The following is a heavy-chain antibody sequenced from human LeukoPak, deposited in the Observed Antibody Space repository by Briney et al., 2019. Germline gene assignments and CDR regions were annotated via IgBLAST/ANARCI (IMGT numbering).Heavy chain of an antibody. J-gene: IGHJ3*02. V-gene: IGHV1-2*02. Sequence: ASVKVSCKASGYTFTGYYMHWVRQAPGQGLELMGWINPNSGGTNYAQKFQGRVTMTGDTSISTAYMELSRLRSDDTAVYYCARGRGAYCGGDCYSLDAFDIWGQGTMVTVSS. CDR3: ARGRGAYCGGDCYSLDAFDI. CDR1: GYTFTGYY. D-gene: IGHD2-21*01. CDR2: INPNSGGT.